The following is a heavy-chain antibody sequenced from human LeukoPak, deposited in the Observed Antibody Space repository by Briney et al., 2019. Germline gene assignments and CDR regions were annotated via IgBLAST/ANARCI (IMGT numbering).Heavy chain of an antibody. D-gene: IGHD4-17*01. V-gene: IGHV1-69*05. J-gene: IGHJ4*02. Sequence: ASVKVSCXASGGTFSSYAISWVRQAPGQGLEWMGGIIPIFGTANYAQKFQGRVTITTDESTSTAYMELSSLRSEDTAVYYCARESSRWIRTVTTPYFDYWGQGTLVTVSS. CDR3: ARESSRWIRTVTTPYFDY. CDR1: GGTFSSYA. CDR2: IIPIFGTA.